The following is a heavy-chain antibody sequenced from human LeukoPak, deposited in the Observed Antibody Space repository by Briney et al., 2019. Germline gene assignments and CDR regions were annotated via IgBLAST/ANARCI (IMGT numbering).Heavy chain of an antibody. V-gene: IGHV4-39*07. Sequence: PSETLSLTCSVSGGSISSSEYYWGWIRQPPGKGLEWIGSIYYSGNTYYNPSLKSRVTISVDTSRNQFSLKLSSVTAADTAVYYCARDSPPGGNSGVGYWGQGTLVTVSS. CDR1: GGSISSSEYY. D-gene: IGHD4-23*01. J-gene: IGHJ4*02. CDR2: IYYSGNT. CDR3: ARDSPPGGNSGVGY.